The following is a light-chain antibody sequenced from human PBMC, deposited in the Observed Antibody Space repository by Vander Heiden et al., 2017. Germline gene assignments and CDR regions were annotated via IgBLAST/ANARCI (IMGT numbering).Light chain of an antibody. V-gene: IGKV1-39*01. CDR2: AAS. J-gene: IGKJ2*01. Sequence: DIQMTQSPSSLSASVGDRVTITCRASQSISSYLNWYQQKPGKAPKLLIYAASSLQSGVPSRFSGSGSGTDFTLNISSLQPEDFATYYCQQRYSTPDTFGQGTKLEIK. CDR3: QQRYSTPDT. CDR1: QSISSY.